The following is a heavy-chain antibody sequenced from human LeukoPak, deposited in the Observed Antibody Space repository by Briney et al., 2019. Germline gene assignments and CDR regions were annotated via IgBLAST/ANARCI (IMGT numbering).Heavy chain of an antibody. CDR2: IYYSGST. J-gene: IGHJ5*02. CDR1: GGSISSSSYY. CDR3: ARVVVAATPSWFGP. V-gene: IGHV4-39*01. D-gene: IGHD2-15*01. Sequence: PSETLSLTCTVSGGSISSSSYYWGWIRQPPGKGLEWIGSIYYSGSTYYSPSLKSRVTISVDTSKNQFSLKLSSVTAADTAVYYCARVVVAATPSWFGPWGQGTLVTVSS.